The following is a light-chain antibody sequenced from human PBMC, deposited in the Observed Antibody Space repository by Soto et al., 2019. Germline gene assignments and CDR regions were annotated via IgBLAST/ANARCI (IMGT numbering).Light chain of an antibody. V-gene: IGKV3-15*01. J-gene: IGKJ5*01. Sequence: VVKTQSPHTRTVTPRKRATLSNSASQSVSSNLAWYQQKHGQAPRLLIFSASTRATGIPARFSGSGAGTDFTLTISSLQSEDFAVYYCQQYNNWPPITFGRGTRLEIK. CDR2: SAS. CDR1: QSVSSN. CDR3: QQYNNWPPIT.